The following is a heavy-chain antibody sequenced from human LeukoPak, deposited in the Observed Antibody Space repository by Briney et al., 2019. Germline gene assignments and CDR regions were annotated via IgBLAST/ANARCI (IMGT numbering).Heavy chain of an antibody. CDR3: ASISGYYRY. CDR2: ISSNGGST. D-gene: IGHD3-22*01. CDR1: GFTFSSYA. J-gene: IGHJ4*02. V-gene: IGHV3-64*01. Sequence: GGSLRLSCAASGFTFSSYAMHWVRQAPGKGLEYVSAISSNGGSTYYANSVKGRFTISRDNSKNTLYLQMNSLRAEDTAVYYCASISGYYRYWGQGTLVTVSS.